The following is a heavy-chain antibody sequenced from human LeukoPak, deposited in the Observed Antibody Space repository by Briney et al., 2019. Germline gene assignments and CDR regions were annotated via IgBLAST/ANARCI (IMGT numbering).Heavy chain of an antibody. CDR2: INRDSSST. V-gene: IGHV3-43*01. D-gene: IGHD5-12*01. CDR1: GFSFVGYS. Sequence: PGGSLRLSCAASGFSFVGYSMHWVRQAPGKGLEWVSLINRDSSSTFYADSVKGRFTISRDNSRNTLYLQMNRLRTEDTAFYYCAKEVLYSSWVSFDSWGQGTLVTVSS. CDR3: AKEVLYSSWVSFDS. J-gene: IGHJ4*02.